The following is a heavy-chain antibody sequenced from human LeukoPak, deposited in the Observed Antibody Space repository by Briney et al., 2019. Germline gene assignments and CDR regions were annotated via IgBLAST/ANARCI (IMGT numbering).Heavy chain of an antibody. CDR3: ARGSGSSTRGWFDP. D-gene: IGHD6-13*01. Sequence: PGGSLRLSCAASGFTFSTYSMNWVRQAPGKGLEWVSYISSSSSSIYYADSVKGRFTISRDNSKNTLYLQMNSLRGEDTSVYYCARGSGSSTRGWFDPWGQGTLVTVSS. CDR1: GFTFSTYS. V-gene: IGHV3-48*01. J-gene: IGHJ5*02. CDR2: ISSSSSSI.